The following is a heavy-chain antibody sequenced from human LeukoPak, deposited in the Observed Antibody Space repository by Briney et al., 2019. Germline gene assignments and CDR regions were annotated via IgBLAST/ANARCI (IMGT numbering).Heavy chain of an antibody. Sequence: GGSLRLSCAASGFTFSSYSMNWVRQAPGKGLEWVSSISSSSSYIYYADSVKGRFTISRDNAKNSLYLQMNSLRAEDTAVYYCARDPSSGWYLKGWFDPWGQGTLVTVSS. CDR1: GFTFSSYS. D-gene: IGHD6-19*01. CDR3: ARDPSSGWYLKGWFDP. V-gene: IGHV3-21*01. CDR2: ISSSSSYI. J-gene: IGHJ5*02.